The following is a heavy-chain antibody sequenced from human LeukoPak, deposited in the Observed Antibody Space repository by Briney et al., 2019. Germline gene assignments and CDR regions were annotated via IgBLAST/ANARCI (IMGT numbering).Heavy chain of an antibody. D-gene: IGHD4-17*01. CDR2: INPNSGGT. Sequence: ASVKVSCKASGYTLTDYYMHWVRQAPGQGLEWMGRINPNSGGTNYAQKFQGRVTMTRDTSISTVYMELSRLRSEDTAVYYCARESYGDAVDYWGQGTLVTVSS. CDR3: ARESYGDAVDY. CDR1: GYTLTDYY. V-gene: IGHV1-2*06. J-gene: IGHJ4*02.